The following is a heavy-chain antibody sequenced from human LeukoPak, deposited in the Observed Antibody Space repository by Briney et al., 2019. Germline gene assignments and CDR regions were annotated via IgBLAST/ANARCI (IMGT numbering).Heavy chain of an antibody. CDR2: INDSGSST. CDR1: GFTFSSYA. CDR3: ARGNYYDNSGSYYENFDY. V-gene: IGHV3-23*01. Sequence: PGGSLRLSCAASGFTFSSYAMSWVRQAPGKGPEWVSGINDSGSSTYYADSVKGRFTISRDNAKNSLYLQMNSLRVEDTAVYYCARGNYYDNSGSYYENFDYWGQGALVTVSS. D-gene: IGHD3-22*01. J-gene: IGHJ4*02.